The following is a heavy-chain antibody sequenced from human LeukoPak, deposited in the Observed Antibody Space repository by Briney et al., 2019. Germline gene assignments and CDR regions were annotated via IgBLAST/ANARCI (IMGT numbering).Heavy chain of an antibody. V-gene: IGHV3-9*01. CDR1: GFTFDDYA. Sequence: GGSLRLSCAASGFTFDDYAMHWVRQAPGKGLEWVSGISWNSGSIGYADSVKGRFTISRDNAKNTLYLQMNSLRAEDTAVYYCASPGSGSYWGQGTLVTVSS. D-gene: IGHD1-26*01. CDR2: ISWNSGSI. J-gene: IGHJ4*02. CDR3: ASPGSGSY.